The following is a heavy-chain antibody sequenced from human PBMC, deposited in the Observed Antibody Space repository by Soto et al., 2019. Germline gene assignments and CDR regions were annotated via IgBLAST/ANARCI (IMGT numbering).Heavy chain of an antibody. Sequence: EVQLLESGGGLVQPGGSLRLSCAASGFTFSSYAMNWVRQAPGKGLEWVSVISGSGGSTYYADAVKGRFTIYRDNSKNTLYLQMNSLRAEDTAVYYCAKRSVGWYFDLWGRGTLGTVSS. D-gene: IGHD1-26*01. CDR3: AKRSVGWYFDL. CDR1: GFTFSSYA. V-gene: IGHV3-23*01. J-gene: IGHJ2*01. CDR2: ISGSGGST.